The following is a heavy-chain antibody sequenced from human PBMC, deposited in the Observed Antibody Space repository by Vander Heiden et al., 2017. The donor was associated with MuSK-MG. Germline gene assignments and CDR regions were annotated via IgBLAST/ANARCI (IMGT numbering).Heavy chain of an antibody. CDR3: AKVQEKGSFYYYGMDV. V-gene: IGHV3-23*01. Sequence: EVQLLESGGGWVQPGGSLRLSCAASGFLFSSYAMTWVRQAPGKGLEWVSTISATGGSTYYTDSVKGRFTISRDNSKNTLYVQMSGLRAEDTAVYYCAKVQEKGSFYYYGMDVWGQGTTVTVSS. J-gene: IGHJ6*02. CDR2: ISATGGST. D-gene: IGHD2-15*01. CDR1: GFLFSSYA.